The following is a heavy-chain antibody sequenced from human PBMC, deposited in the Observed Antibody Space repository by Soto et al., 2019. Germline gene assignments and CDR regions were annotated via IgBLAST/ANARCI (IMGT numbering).Heavy chain of an antibody. J-gene: IGHJ4*02. V-gene: IGHV4-59*01. CDR2: IYYSGST. D-gene: IGHD6-19*01. CDR3: ARYSSGWFFDY. Sequence: PSETLSLTCTVSGGSISSYYWSWIRQPPGKGLEWIGYIYYSGSTNYNPSLKSRVTISVDTSKNQFSLKLSSVTAADTAVYYCARYSSGWFFDYWGQGTLVTVSS. CDR1: GGSISSYY.